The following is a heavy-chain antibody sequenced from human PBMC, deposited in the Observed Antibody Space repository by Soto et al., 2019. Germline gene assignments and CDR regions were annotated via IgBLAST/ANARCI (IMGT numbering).Heavy chain of an antibody. CDR1: GGSISSYY. Sequence: SETLSLTCTVSGGSISSYYWSWIRQPPGKGLEWIGYIYYSGSTNYNPSLKSRVTISVDTSKNQFSLKLSSVTAADTAEYYCGRRRMTSRTLHYYYYYLDVWGKGTTVTVSS. D-gene: IGHD2-21*02. V-gene: IGHV4-59*08. CDR3: GRRRMTSRTLHYYYYYLDV. CDR2: IYYSGST. J-gene: IGHJ6*03.